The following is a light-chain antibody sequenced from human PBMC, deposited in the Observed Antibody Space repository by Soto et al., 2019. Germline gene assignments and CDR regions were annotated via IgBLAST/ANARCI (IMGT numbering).Light chain of an antibody. CDR3: QQYNNGSPIT. J-gene: IGKJ5*01. V-gene: IGKV3-15*01. Sequence: MTQSPATLFESPGERVTLSCRASQSVRRNLALYQQKPGQSPRLLIYGASPRATGIPARFSGSWSGTEFTLTISSLQFEDFAVYYCQQYNNGSPITFGQGTRLEI. CDR2: GAS. CDR1: QSVRRN.